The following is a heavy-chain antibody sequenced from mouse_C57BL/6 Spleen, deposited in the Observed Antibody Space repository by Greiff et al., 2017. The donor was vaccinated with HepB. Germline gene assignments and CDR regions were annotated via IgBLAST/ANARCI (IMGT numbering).Heavy chain of an antibody. CDR1: GYTFTSYW. D-gene: IGHD1-1*01. Sequence: QVQLQQPGAELVKPGASVKLSCKASGYTFTSYWMQWVKQRPGQGLEWIGEIDPSDSYTNYNQKFKGKATLTVDTSSSTAYMQLSSLTSEDSAVYYYARRSPTVVASCWYIDVWGTGTTVTVSS. CDR3: ARRSPTVVASCWYIDV. CDR2: IDPSDSYT. J-gene: IGHJ1*03. V-gene: IGHV1-50*01.